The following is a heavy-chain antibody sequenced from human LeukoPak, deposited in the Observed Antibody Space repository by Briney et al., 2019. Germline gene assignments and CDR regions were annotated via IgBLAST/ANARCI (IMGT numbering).Heavy chain of an antibody. CDR3: ARDLGAINLYYFDY. V-gene: IGHV4-38-2*02. CDR2: IYHSGTT. J-gene: IGHJ4*02. Sequence: PSETLSLTCAVSGYSIISGFYWGWIRQPPGKGLEWIGSIYHSGTTYYNPSLKSRVTISVDTSKNQFSLKLSSVTAADTAVYYCARDLGAINLYYFDYWGQGTLVPVSS. D-gene: IGHD1-26*01. CDR1: GYSIISGFY.